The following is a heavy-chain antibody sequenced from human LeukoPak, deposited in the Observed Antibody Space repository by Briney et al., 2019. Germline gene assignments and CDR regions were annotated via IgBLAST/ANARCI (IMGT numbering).Heavy chain of an antibody. V-gene: IGHV1-46*01. Sequence: GVSVKVSCKASGYTFTSYYMHWVRQAPGQGLEWMGIINPSGGSTSYAQKFQGRVTMTRDTSTSTVYMELSSLRSEDTAVYYCARVARSIGLGDYWCQGTLVTVSS. D-gene: IGHD3-10*01. CDR2: INPSGGST. CDR1: GYTFTSYY. CDR3: ARVARSIGLGDY. J-gene: IGHJ4*02.